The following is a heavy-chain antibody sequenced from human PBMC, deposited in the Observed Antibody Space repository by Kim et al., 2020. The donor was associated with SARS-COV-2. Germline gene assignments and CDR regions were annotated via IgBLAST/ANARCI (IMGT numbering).Heavy chain of an antibody. Sequence: GESLKISCKGSGYSFTSYWIGWVRQMPGKGLEWMGIIYPGDSDTRYSPSFQGQVTISADKSISTAYLQWSSLKASDTAMYYCARRVLGYCSSTSCYGEYFDYWGQGTLVTVSS. CDR3: ARRVLGYCSSTSCYGEYFDY. CDR2: IYPGDSDT. V-gene: IGHV5-51*01. D-gene: IGHD2-2*01. J-gene: IGHJ4*02. CDR1: GYSFTSYW.